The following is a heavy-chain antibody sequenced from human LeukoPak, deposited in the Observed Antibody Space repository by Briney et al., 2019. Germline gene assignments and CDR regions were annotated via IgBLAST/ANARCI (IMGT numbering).Heavy chain of an antibody. D-gene: IGHD3-22*01. J-gene: IGHJ4*02. Sequence: GGSLRLSCLASKFTFNNYAMTWVRQAPGKGLEWVSSISGSGDNMDYADSVKGRFTISRDNAKNSLYLQMNSLRAEDTAVYYCARDRSYYDSSGFGYFDYWGQGTLVTVSS. V-gene: IGHV3-21*01. CDR3: ARDRSYYDSSGFGYFDY. CDR1: KFTFNNYA. CDR2: ISGSGDNM.